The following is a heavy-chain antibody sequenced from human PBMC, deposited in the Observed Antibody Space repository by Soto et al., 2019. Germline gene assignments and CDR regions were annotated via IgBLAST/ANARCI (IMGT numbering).Heavy chain of an antibody. V-gene: IGHV3-23*01. J-gene: IGHJ3*01. CDR3: VREGRGSFDF. CDR1: GFIFTNYA. D-gene: IGHD5-12*01. Sequence: GGSMRRSCSASGFIFTNYAMNWVRQAPGKGLEWVSVIGGRGNSAYYADSVQGRFTISGDNSKNTLSLQMSSLAADDTAIYYCVREGRGSFDFWGRGTMVTVSS. CDR2: IGGRGNSA.